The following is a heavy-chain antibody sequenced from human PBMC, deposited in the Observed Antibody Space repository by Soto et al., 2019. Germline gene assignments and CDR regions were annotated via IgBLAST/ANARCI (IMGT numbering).Heavy chain of an antibody. CDR2: VSDEGSDK. CDR3: RVAAGPDF. V-gene: IGHV3-30*03. D-gene: IGHD6-19*01. CDR1: GFRFGSHG. J-gene: IGHJ4*01. Sequence: GGSLRRSCTASGFRFGSHGMHWVRQAPGKGLAWVAFVSDEGSDKFYADSVKGRVTVSRDNPRNTLYLQMDSLRVDDSAVYFCRVAAGPDFWGQGTGDTVSS.